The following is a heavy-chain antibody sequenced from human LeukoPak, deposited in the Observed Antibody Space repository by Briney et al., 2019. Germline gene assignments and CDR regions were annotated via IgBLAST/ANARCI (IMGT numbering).Heavy chain of an antibody. Sequence: EASVKVSCKASGYTFTSYGISWVRQAPGQGLEWMGWISAYNGNTNYAQKLQGRVTMTTDTSTSTAYMELRSLRSDDTAVYYCARDPFVYGGKNPPLPLDYWGQGTLVTVSS. CDR1: GYTFTSYG. J-gene: IGHJ4*02. V-gene: IGHV1-18*01. CDR3: ARDPFVYGGKNPPLPLDY. D-gene: IGHD4-23*01. CDR2: ISAYNGNT.